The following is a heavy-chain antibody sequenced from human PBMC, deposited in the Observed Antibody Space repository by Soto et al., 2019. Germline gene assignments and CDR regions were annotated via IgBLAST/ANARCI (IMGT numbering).Heavy chain of an antibody. CDR3: ARGQGAAIGDYYYHGMDV. Sequence: GGSLRLSCAASGFIFSGSAIHWVRQASGKGLEWVGRIRSRANNFATSSAASVKGRFTFSRDDSKDTAYLQMNTLKPEDTAVYYCARGQGAAIGDYYYHGMDVWGQGTTVTVSS. CDR1: GFIFSGSA. D-gene: IGHD2-2*02. V-gene: IGHV3-73*01. CDR2: IRSRANNFAT. J-gene: IGHJ6*02.